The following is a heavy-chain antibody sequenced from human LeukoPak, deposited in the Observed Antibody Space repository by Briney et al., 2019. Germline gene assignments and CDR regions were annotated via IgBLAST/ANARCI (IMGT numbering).Heavy chain of an antibody. CDR1: GGSVSSGGYY. Sequence: SSETLSLTCTVSGGSVSSGGYYWSWIRQPPGKGLEFIGYIHYSGSTNYNPSLKSRVTISVDTSKNQFSLKLSSVTAADTAVYYCARGSTLYYDILTGYYTPGPFEIWGQGTMFTVSS. D-gene: IGHD3-9*01. CDR3: ARGSTLYYDILTGYYTPGPFEI. J-gene: IGHJ3*02. CDR2: IHYSGST. V-gene: IGHV4-61*08.